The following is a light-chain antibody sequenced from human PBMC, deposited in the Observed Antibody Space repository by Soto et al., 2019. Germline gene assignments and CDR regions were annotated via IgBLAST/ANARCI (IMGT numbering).Light chain of an antibody. CDR2: MGS. J-gene: IGKJ4*01. V-gene: IGKV2-28*01. CDR3: MQALQTPLT. CDR1: QSLLHSDGYNY. Sequence: DIVMTQSPLSLPVTPGEPASITCRSSQSLLHSDGYNYLDWFLQKPGQSPQLVIYMGSNRASGVPDRFSGSGSGTDFTLRISRVEAEDVGIYYCMQALQTPLTFGGGTKVEIK.